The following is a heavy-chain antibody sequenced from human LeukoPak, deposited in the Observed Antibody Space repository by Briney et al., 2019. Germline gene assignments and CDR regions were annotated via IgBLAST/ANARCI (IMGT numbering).Heavy chain of an antibody. CDR3: ARGEVDSNVDY. V-gene: IGHV3-23*01. CDR2: ISGSGGTT. Sequence: GRSLRLSCAASGFTFSSYAMSWVRQAPGKGLEWVSVISGSGGTTYYADSVKGRFTISRDNSKNTLYLQMNSLRAEDTAVYYCARGEVDSNVDYWGQGTLVTVSS. CDR1: GFTFSSYA. D-gene: IGHD4-11*01. J-gene: IGHJ4*02.